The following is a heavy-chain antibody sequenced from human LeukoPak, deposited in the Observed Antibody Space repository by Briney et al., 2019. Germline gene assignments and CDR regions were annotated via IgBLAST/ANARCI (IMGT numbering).Heavy chain of an antibody. Sequence: GGSLRLSCAASGSTFSDYYMSWIRQAPGKGLEWVSYISSSGSTIYYADSVKGRFTISRDNAKNSLYPQMNSLRAEDTAVYYCARVLKGPATFDYWGQGTLVTVSS. CDR1: GSTFSDYY. J-gene: IGHJ4*02. CDR3: ARVLKGPATFDY. V-gene: IGHV3-11*01. CDR2: ISSSGSTI.